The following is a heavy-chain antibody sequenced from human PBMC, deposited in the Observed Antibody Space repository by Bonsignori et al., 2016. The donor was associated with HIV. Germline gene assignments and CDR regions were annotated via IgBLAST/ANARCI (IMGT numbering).Heavy chain of an antibody. CDR1: GFIVSSNY. CDR3: ARGANEDQFDY. D-gene: IGHD1-1*01. V-gene: IGHV3-53*01. J-gene: IGHJ4*02. CDR2: IYSGGGT. Sequence: EVQLVESGGGLIQPGGSLRLSCAASGFIVSSNYMNWVRQSPGKGLEWVSVIYSGGGTYYADSVKGRFTISRDNSKNTLYLQMNSLRVDDAAVYYCARGANEDQFDYWGQGTLVHRLL.